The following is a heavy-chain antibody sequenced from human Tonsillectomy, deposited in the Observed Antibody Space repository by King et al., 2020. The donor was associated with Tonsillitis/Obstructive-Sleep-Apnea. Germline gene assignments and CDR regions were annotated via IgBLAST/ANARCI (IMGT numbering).Heavy chain of an antibody. CDR3: AREHSSLDAFDI. CDR1: GFTFSSYP. CDR2: ISSDGSDK. Sequence: VQLVESGGGVVQPGRSLRLSCAASGFTFSSYPMHWVRQAPGKGLEWVAVISSDGSDKYYTDSVKGRLTISSDKSKSTLYLQMNSLRAEDTAVYYCAREHSSLDAFDIWGQGTTVTVSS. V-gene: IGHV3-30*10. D-gene: IGHD6-19*01. J-gene: IGHJ3*02.